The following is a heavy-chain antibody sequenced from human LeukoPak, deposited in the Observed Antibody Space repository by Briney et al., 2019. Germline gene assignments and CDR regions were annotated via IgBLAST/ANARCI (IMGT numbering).Heavy chain of an antibody. V-gene: IGHV3-74*01. CDR1: GFTFSNYW. J-gene: IGHJ4*02. Sequence: GGSLRLSCAASGFTFSNYWMHWVRQAPGKGLVWVSRINSDGSSTTSADSVKGRFTTSRDNAKNTLYLQMNSLRAEDTAVYYCAKGGATVIDYWGQGTLVTVSS. CDR2: INSDGSST. CDR3: AKGGATVIDY. D-gene: IGHD4-17*01.